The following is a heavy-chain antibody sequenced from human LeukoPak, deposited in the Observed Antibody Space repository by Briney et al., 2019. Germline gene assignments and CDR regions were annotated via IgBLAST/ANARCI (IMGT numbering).Heavy chain of an antibody. CDR1: GFPFSSYG. D-gene: IGHD6-19*01. CDR2: ISYDGSNK. V-gene: IGHV3-30*18. Sequence: GSLRLSFAASGFPFSSYGMHWVRQAPGKGLEGVAVISYDGSNKYYADSVKGRFTISRDNSKNTLYLQMNSLRAEDTAVYYCAKDQDSSGSYPDYWGQGTLVTVSS. CDR3: AKDQDSSGSYPDY. J-gene: IGHJ4*02.